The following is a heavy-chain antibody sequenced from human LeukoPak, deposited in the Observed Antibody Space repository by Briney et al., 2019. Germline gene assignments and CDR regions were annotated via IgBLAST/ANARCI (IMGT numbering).Heavy chain of an antibody. CDR1: GYTFTSYD. CDR3: ARGVSLRGGKRGRFDP. J-gene: IGHJ5*02. Sequence: ASVKVSCKASGYTFTSYDINWVRQATGQGLEWMGWMNPNSGNTGYAQKFQGRVTMTRNTSISTAYMELSSLRSEDTAVYYCARGVSLRGGKRGRFDPWGQGTLVTVSS. CDR2: MNPNSGNT. D-gene: IGHD4-23*01. V-gene: IGHV1-8*01.